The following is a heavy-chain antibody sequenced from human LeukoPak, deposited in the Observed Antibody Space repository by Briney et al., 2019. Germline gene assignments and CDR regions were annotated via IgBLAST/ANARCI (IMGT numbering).Heavy chain of an antibody. CDR3: ARDPYGSGSYARLYYFDY. CDR2: IYHSGST. CDR1: GASISSGNW. Sequence: SGTLSLTCAVSGASISSGNWWSWVRQPPGKGLEWIGEIYHSGSTNYNPSLKSRVTISVDKSKNQLSLKLSSVTAADTAVYYCARDPYGSGSYARLYYFDYWGQGTLVTVSS. J-gene: IGHJ4*02. D-gene: IGHD3-10*01. V-gene: IGHV4-4*02.